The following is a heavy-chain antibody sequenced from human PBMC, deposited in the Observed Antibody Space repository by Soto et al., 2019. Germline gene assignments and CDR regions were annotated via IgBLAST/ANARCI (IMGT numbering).Heavy chain of an antibody. V-gene: IGHV3-15*07. J-gene: IGHJ4*02. CDR2: IKSKSDGGAI. CDR1: GFIFTNAG. D-gene: IGHD6-13*01. CDR3: ATALSRYSGSWYYFDC. Sequence: PGGSLRVSCAASGFIFTNAGRNWVRQAPGKGPEWVGRIKSKSDGGAIDYAAPVKGRFTISRDDSENTLYLQMNSLKTEDTAVYYCATALSRYSGSWYYFDCWGQGTLVTVSS.